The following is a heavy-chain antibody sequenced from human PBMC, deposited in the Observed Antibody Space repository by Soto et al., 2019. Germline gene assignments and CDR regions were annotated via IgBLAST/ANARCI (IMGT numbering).Heavy chain of an antibody. D-gene: IGHD7-27*01. CDR1: GGSISSGAYS. V-gene: IGHV4-30-2*01. CDR3: ARDSGETSDDALDI. J-gene: IGHJ3*02. Sequence: QLQLQEAGPGQVKPSQTLSLTCAVSGGSISSGAYSWNWIRQPPGKGLEWIGHIYHRETTSYNPSLKSRVTISVDRSKNQLSLRLNSVTAADTAVYYCARDSGETSDDALDIWGRGTMVTVSS. CDR2: IYHRETT.